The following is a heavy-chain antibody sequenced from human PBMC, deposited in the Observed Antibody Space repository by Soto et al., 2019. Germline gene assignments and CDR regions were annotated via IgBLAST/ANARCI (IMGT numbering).Heavy chain of an antibody. V-gene: IGHV3-33*08. CDR3: ARVSSRGWWSYYGMDV. CDR1: GFTFDDYA. CDR2: IWYDGSNK. D-gene: IGHD6-19*01. J-gene: IGHJ6*02. Sequence: VQLVESGGGLVQPGRSLRLSCAASGFTFDDYAMHWVRQAPGKGLEWVAVIWYDGSNKYYADSVKGRFTISRDNSKNTLYLQMNSLRAEDTAVYYCARVSSRGWWSYYGMDVWGQGTTVTVSS.